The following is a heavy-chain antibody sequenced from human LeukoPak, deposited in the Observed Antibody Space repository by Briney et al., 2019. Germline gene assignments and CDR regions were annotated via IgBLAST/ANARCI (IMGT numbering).Heavy chain of an antibody. J-gene: IGHJ4*02. CDR2: IGIIGSTI. CDR3: ARDRGLLSTSNYYFDY. V-gene: IGHV3-48*04. D-gene: IGHD3-10*01. Sequence: GGSLRLSCAASGFSFSSYRVNWVRQAPGKGLEWVSYIGIIGSTIYYADSVKGRFTISRDNAKNSLYLQMNSLRAEDTAVYYCARDRGLLSTSNYYFDYWGQGTLVTVSS. CDR1: GFSFSSYR.